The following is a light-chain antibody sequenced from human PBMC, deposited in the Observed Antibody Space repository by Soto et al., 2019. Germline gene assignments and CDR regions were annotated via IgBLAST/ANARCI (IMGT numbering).Light chain of an antibody. Sequence: QSVLTQPPSVSGAPGQRVTISCTGSTSNIGAIYDVHWYQQLPGTAPKLLIYSNINRPSGVPDRFSGSKSGTSASLVITGLQAEDEADYYCQSYDISLSCYVFGTGTKLTVL. V-gene: IGLV1-40*01. CDR2: SNI. CDR3: QSYDISLSCYV. CDR1: TSNIGAIYD. J-gene: IGLJ1*01.